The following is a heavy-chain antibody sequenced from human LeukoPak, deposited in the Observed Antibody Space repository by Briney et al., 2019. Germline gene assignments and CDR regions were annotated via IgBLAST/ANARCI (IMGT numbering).Heavy chain of an antibody. CDR1: GIIFSTYA. Sequence: GGSLRLSCELSGIIFSTYAMDWVRQAPGKGLEWISYISGSSSGSTSIIHYADSVKGRFTISRDNAKNSLHLQMDSLSDEDTAVYYCGRDFWSGYYTEDWGQGALVIVSS. D-gene: IGHD3-3*01. CDR3: GRDFWSGYYTED. J-gene: IGHJ4*02. CDR2: ISGSSSGSTSII. V-gene: IGHV3-48*02.